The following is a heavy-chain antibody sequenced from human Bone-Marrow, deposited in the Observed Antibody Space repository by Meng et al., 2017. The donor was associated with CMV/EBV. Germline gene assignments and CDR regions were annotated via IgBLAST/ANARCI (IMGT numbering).Heavy chain of an antibody. CDR3: ATLFYDSSGLGAYYFDY. V-gene: IGHV5-51*01. CDR1: GYSFTSYW. D-gene: IGHD3-22*01. Sequence: GGSLRLSCKGSGYSFTSYWIGWVRQMPGKGLEWMGIIYPGDSDTRYSPSFQGQVTISADKSISTAYLQWSSLKASDTAMYYCATLFYDSSGLGAYYFDYWGQGTLVTVSS. CDR2: IYPGDSDT. J-gene: IGHJ4*02.